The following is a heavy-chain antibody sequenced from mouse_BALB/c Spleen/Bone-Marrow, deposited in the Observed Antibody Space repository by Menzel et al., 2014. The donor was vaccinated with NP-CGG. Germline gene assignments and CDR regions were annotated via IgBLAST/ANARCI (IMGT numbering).Heavy chain of an antibody. CDR2: IYPGDGDT. CDR1: GYTFTSYW. Sequence: GQLQESGAELARPGASVKLSCKASGYTFTSYWMQWVKQRPGQGLEWIGAIYPGDGDTRYTQKFKGKATLTADKSSSTAYMQLSSLASEDSAVYYCARGDRYDGRSWFAYWGQGTLVTVSA. J-gene: IGHJ3*01. V-gene: IGHV1-87*01. CDR3: ARGDRYDGRSWFAY. D-gene: IGHD2-14*01.